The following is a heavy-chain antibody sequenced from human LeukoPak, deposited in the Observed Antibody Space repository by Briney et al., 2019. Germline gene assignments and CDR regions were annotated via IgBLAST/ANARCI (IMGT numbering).Heavy chain of an antibody. CDR1: GFTVSSNY. D-gene: IGHD2-15*01. J-gene: IGHJ4*02. CDR3: ARYGYCSGGSCYDPDY. V-gene: IGHV3-66*01. CDR2: IYSGGST. Sequence: PGGSLRLSCAASGFTVSSNYMSWVRQAPGEGLEWVSVIYSGGSTYYADSVKGRFTISRDNSRNTLYLQMNSLRAEDTAVYYCARYGYCSGGSCYDPDYWGQGTLVTVSS.